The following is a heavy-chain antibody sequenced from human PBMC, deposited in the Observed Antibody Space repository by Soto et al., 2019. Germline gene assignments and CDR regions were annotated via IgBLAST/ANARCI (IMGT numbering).Heavy chain of an antibody. J-gene: IGHJ6*02. CDR2: IRSKAYGGTT. CDR3: TRVSGYSYGYNDYYYYGMDG. CDR1: GFTFGDYA. Sequence: GGSLRLSCTASGFTFGDYAMSWFRQAPGKGLEWVGFIRSKAYGGTTEYAASVKGRFTISRDDSKSIAYLQMNSLNTEDTAVYYCTRVSGYSYGYNDYYYYGMDGWGQGTTVTVSS. D-gene: IGHD5-18*01. V-gene: IGHV3-49*03.